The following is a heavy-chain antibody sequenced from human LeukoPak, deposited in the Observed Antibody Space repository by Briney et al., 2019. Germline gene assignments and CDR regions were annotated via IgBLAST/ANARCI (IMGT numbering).Heavy chain of an antibody. V-gene: IGHV1-46*01. CDR2: INPSGGST. CDR3: ARDDAGYYGSGSYYIQY. D-gene: IGHD3-10*01. J-gene: IGHJ4*02. Sequence: ASVKVSCKASGYTFTSYYMHWVRQPPGQGLEWMGIINPSGGSTSYAQKFQGRVTMTRDTSTSTVYMELSSLRSEDTAVYYCARDDAGYYGSGSYYIQYWGQGTLVTVSS. CDR1: GYTFTSYY.